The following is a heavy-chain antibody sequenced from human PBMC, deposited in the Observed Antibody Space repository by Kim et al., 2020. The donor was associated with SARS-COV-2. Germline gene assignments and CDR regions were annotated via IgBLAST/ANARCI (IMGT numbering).Heavy chain of an antibody. Sequence: GGSLRLSCAASGFTLSTYAMSWVRQAPGKGLDWVSSISTNGGSTFYADSVKGRFTISRDTSKNMLYLQMNTLKAEDTAVYYCAKPGTSGSYVSLDYWGQGTVVAVSS. CDR2: ISTNGGST. V-gene: IGHV3-23*01. CDR1: GFTLSTYA. CDR3: AKPGTSGSYVSLDY. J-gene: IGHJ4*02. D-gene: IGHD1-26*01.